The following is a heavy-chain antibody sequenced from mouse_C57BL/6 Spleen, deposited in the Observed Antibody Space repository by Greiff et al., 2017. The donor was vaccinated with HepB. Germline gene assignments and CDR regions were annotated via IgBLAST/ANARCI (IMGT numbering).Heavy chain of an antibody. CDR2: IYPGDGDT. CDR3: ANLLPRGYFDY. CDR1: GYAFSCSW. Sequence: QVQLQQSGPELVKPGASVKISCKASGYAFSCSWMNWVKQRPGKGLEWIGRIYPGDGDTNYNGKFKGKATLTADKSSSTAYMQLSSLTSEDSAVYFCANLLPRGYFDYWGQGTTLTVSS. J-gene: IGHJ2*01. V-gene: IGHV1-82*01.